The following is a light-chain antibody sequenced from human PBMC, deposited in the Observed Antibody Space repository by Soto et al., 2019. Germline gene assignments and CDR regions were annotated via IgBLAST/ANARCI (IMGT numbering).Light chain of an antibody. CDR1: QTLRRTY. V-gene: IGKV3-20*01. CDR2: GAS. J-gene: IGKJ2*01. Sequence: EIVMMQSPGTLSLSPGERATLSCRASQTLRRTYIAWYQQKPGQAPRVLIYGASKRATGIPDRFSGSGSGTDFSLTISRLEPEDFAVYYCHQYDNAPQTYGQGTKVDIK. CDR3: HQYDNAPQT.